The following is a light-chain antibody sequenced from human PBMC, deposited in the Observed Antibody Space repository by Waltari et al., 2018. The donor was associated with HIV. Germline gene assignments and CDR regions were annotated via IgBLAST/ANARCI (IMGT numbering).Light chain of an antibody. CDR3: HSRDSSGNLWV. Sequence: SSELTQDPAVSVALGQTVRITCQGDTLRSYSASWYQQKPGQAPVLVVYDKANRPSGIPDRFSGSSSGNTVSLTITGAQAEDEADYYCHSRDSSGNLWVFGGGTMVTVL. V-gene: IGLV3-19*01. CDR2: DKA. J-gene: IGLJ3*02. CDR1: TLRSYS.